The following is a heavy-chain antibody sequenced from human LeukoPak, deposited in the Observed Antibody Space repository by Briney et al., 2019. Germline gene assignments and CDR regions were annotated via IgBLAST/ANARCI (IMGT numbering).Heavy chain of an antibody. CDR2: INWNGGST. V-gene: IGHV3-20*04. D-gene: IGHD3-22*01. CDR1: GFTFDDYG. J-gene: IGHJ4*02. Sequence: PGGSLRLSCAASGFTFDDYGMSWVRQAPGKGLEWVSGINWNGGSTGYADSVKGRFTISRDNAKNSLYLQMNSLRAEDTALYYCARGLTYYYDSSGPLINDYWGQGTLVTVSS. CDR3: ARGLTYYYDSSGPLINDY.